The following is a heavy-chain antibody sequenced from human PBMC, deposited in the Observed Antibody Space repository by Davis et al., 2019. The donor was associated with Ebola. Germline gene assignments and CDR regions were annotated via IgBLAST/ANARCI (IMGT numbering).Heavy chain of an antibody. CDR2: IIPILGIA. J-gene: IGHJ4*02. D-gene: IGHD3-22*01. CDR3: ASETYYYDSSGYYGVVGPLY. Sequence: SVNVSCKASGGTFSSYTISWVRQAPGQGLEWMGRIIPILGIANYAQKFQGRVTITADKSTSTAYMELSSLRSEDTAVYYCASETYYYDSSGYYGVVGPLYWGQGTLVTVSS. CDR1: GGTFSSYT. V-gene: IGHV1-69*02.